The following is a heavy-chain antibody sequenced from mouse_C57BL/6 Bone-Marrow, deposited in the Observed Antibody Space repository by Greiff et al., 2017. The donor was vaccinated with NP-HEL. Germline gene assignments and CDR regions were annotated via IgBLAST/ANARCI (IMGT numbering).Heavy chain of an antibody. J-gene: IGHJ4*01. CDR2: IHPNSGST. CDR3: ARGLLWLRRRDYYAMDY. V-gene: IGHV1-64*01. CDR1: GYTFTSYW. D-gene: IGHD2-2*01. Sequence: VQLQQPGAELVKPGASVKLSCKASGYTFTSYWMHWVKQRPGQGLEWIGMIHPNSGSTNYNEKFKSKATLTVDISSSTAYMQLSSLTSEDSAVYYCARGLLWLRRRDYYAMDYWGQGTSVTVSS.